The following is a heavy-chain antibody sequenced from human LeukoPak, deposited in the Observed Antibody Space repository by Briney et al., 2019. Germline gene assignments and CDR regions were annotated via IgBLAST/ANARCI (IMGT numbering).Heavy chain of an antibody. CDR2: MNPNSGNT. D-gene: IGHD3-22*01. V-gene: IGHV1-8*01. CDR3: ARHNYYDIPPYYYYYMDV. CDR1: GYTFTSYD. J-gene: IGHJ6*03. Sequence: ASVKVSCKASGYTFTSYDINWVRQATGQGLEWMGWMNPNSGNTGYAQKFQGRGTMTRNTSISTAYMELSSLRSEDTAVYYCARHNYYDIPPYYYYYMDVWGKGTTVTVSS.